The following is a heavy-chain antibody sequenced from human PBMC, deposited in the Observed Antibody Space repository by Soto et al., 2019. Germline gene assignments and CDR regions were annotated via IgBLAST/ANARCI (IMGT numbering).Heavy chain of an antibody. CDR3: ARVNGRGSYSLYYYYGMDV. V-gene: IGHV4-34*01. CDR2: INHSGST. J-gene: IGHJ6*02. Sequence: PSETLSLTCAVYGGSFSGYYWSWIRQPPGKGLEWIGEINHSGSTNYNPSLKSRVTISVDTSKNQFSLKLSSVTAADTAVYYCARVNGRGSYSLYYYYGMDVWGQATTVTVSS. CDR1: GGSFSGYY. D-gene: IGHD1-26*01.